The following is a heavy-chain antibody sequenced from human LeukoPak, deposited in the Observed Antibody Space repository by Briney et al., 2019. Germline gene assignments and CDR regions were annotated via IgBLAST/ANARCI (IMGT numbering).Heavy chain of an antibody. D-gene: IGHD3-9*01. V-gene: IGHV3-23*01. CDR2: VSGSGSHT. CDR1: GFTFSSYG. CDR3: AKDMIGYYRPFEY. J-gene: IGHJ4*02. Sequence: PGGSLRLSCAASGFTFSSYGVHWVRQAPGKGLEWVSTVSGSGSHTNYTDSVKGRFTISRDNSKSTLYLQMNSLRAEDTAVYYCAKDMIGYYRPFEYWGQGTLVTVSS.